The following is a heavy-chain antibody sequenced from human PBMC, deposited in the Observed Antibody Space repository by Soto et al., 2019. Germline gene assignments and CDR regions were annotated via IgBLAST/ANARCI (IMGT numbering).Heavy chain of an antibody. D-gene: IGHD1-26*01. V-gene: IGHV3-23*01. Sequence: GGSLRLSCTASGFTFSTYAMMWVRQAPGKGLEWVSGISDRGGSTAYADPVKGRFTISRDNSRNTLFLQMNGLRAEDTALYYCAKDFVAPGVAATTDYWGQGTLVTVSS. CDR1: GFTFSTYA. J-gene: IGHJ4*02. CDR2: ISDRGGST. CDR3: AKDFVAPGVAATTDY.